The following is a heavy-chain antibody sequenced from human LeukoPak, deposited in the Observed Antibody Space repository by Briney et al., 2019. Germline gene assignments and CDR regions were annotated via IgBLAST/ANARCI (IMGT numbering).Heavy chain of an antibody. V-gene: IGHV3-48*03. Sequence: PGGSLRLSCAASGFTFSSYEMNWVRRAPGKGLEWVSYIRSSGSTKYYADSLKGRFTISRDNAKHSLYLQMNSLRAEDTAVYYCAKAGSIRFDYWGQGTLVTVSS. D-gene: IGHD1-26*01. CDR1: GFTFSSYE. CDR2: IRSSGSTK. CDR3: AKAGSIRFDY. J-gene: IGHJ4*02.